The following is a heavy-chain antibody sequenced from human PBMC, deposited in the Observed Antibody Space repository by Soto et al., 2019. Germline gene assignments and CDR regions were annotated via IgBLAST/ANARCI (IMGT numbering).Heavy chain of an antibody. CDR1: GGTFSSYA. CDR3: ATRQVRGIYYDSSGYYYFDY. D-gene: IGHD3-22*01. Sequence: QVQLVQSGAEVKKPGSSVKVSCKASGGTFSSYAISWVRQAPGQGLEWMGGIIPIFGTANYAQKFQGRVTITADESTGTAYMELSSLRSEDTAVYYCATRQVRGIYYDSSGYYYFDYWGQGTLVTVSS. CDR2: IIPIFGTA. V-gene: IGHV1-69*01. J-gene: IGHJ4*02.